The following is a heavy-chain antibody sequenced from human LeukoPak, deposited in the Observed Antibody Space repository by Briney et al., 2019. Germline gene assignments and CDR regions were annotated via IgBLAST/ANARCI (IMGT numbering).Heavy chain of an antibody. CDR3: AKDRGYSYVYGMDV. CDR2: ISWNSGSI. V-gene: IGHV3-9*01. D-gene: IGHD5-18*01. J-gene: IGHJ6*02. CDR1: GFTVSSNY. Sequence: QAGGSLRLSCAASGFTVSSNYMSWVRQAPGKGLEWVSGISWNSGSIGYADSVKGRFTISRDNAKNSLYLQMNSLRAEDTALYYCAKDRGYSYVYGMDVWGQGTTVTVSS.